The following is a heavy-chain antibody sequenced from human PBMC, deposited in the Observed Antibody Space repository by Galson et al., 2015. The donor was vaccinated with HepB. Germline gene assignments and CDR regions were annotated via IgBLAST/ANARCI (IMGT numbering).Heavy chain of an antibody. V-gene: IGHV1-46*01. Sequence: SVKVSCKASGYTFTSYYMHWVRQAPGQGLEWMGIINPSGGSTSYAQKFQGRVTMTRDTSTSTVYMELSSLRSEDTAVYYCARGGSILTGTRILNWFDPWGQGTLVTVSS. CDR1: GYTFTSYY. CDR2: INPSGGST. D-gene: IGHD3-9*01. CDR3: ARGGSILTGTRILNWFDP. J-gene: IGHJ5*02.